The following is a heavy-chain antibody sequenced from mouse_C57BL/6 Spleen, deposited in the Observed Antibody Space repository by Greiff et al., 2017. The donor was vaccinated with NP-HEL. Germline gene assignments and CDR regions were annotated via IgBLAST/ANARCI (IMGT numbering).Heavy chain of an antibody. CDR3: ARWDTAEHYFDY. CDR1: GYTFTSYW. J-gene: IGHJ2*01. CDR2: IDPSDSYT. V-gene: IGHV1-69*01. D-gene: IGHD4-1*01. Sequence: QVQLQQPGAELVMPGASVKLSCKASGYTFTSYWMHWVKQRPGQGLEWIGEIDPSDSYTNYNQKFKGKSTLTVDKSSSTAYMQLRSLTSEDSAVYYCARWDTAEHYFDYWGQGTTLTVSS.